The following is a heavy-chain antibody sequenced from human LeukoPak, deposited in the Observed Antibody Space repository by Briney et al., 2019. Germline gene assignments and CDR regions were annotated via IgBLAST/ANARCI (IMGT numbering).Heavy chain of an antibody. CDR3: AREDPQTKVPEGMDV. D-gene: IGHD4/OR15-4a*01. CDR2: IYYTGTT. Sequence: SETLSLTCTVSGGSISHYYWSWIRQPPGKGPEWIGYIYYTGTTNYNPSLKSRVTISVDTSKNQFSLKLNSVTAADTAVYYCAREDPQTKVPEGMDVWGQGTTVTVSS. J-gene: IGHJ6*02. V-gene: IGHV4-59*01. CDR1: GGSISHYY.